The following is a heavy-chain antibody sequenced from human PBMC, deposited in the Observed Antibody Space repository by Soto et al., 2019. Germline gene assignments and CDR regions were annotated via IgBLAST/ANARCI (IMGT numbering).Heavy chain of an antibody. CDR1: GYTFTSYA. Sequence: GASVKVSCKASGYTFTSYAMHWVRQAPGQRLEWMGWINAGNGNTKYSQKFQGRVTITRDTSASTAYMELSSLRSEDTAVYYCARELLYFPYYYYYMDVWGKGTTVTVSS. V-gene: IGHV1-3*01. J-gene: IGHJ6*03. D-gene: IGHD3-3*01. CDR3: ARELLYFPYYYYYMDV. CDR2: INAGNGNT.